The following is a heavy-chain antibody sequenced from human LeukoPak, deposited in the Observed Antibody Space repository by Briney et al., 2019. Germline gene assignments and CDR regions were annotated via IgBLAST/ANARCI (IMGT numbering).Heavy chain of an antibody. CDR2: IIPIFGIA. CDR1: GGTFSSYA. J-gene: IGHJ3*02. Sequence: GASVKVSCKASGGTFSSYAISWVRQAPGQGLEWMGRIIPIFGIANYAQKFQGRVTITADKSTSTAYMELSSLRSEDTAVYYCARDRNSGYEIDAFDIWGQGTMVTVSS. D-gene: IGHD3-22*01. V-gene: IGHV1-69*04. CDR3: ARDRNSGYEIDAFDI.